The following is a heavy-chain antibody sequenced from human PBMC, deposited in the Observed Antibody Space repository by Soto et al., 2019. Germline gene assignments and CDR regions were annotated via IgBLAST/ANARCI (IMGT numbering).Heavy chain of an antibody. V-gene: IGHV1-3*01. D-gene: IGHD6-13*01. Sequence: ASVTVSCKASGYTFTSYGIHWVRQAPGQRLEWMGWINAANGDTKYSPKFQGRVTITRDTSASTAYMELSSLRSEDTAVYYCVRRHVSATGIDWFDPWGQGTLVTVCS. CDR3: VRRHVSATGIDWFDP. J-gene: IGHJ5*02. CDR2: INAANGDT. CDR1: GYTFTSYG.